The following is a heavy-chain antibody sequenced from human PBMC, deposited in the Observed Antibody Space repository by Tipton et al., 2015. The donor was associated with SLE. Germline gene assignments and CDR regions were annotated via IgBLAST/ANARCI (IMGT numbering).Heavy chain of an antibody. Sequence: SLRLSCAASGFTFSSYGMHWVRQAPGKGLEWVAFIRYDGSNKYYADSVKGRFTISRDNAKNSLYLQMNSLRAEDTAVYYCARDSSGYYHAGDWFDPWGQGTLVTVSS. CDR2: IRYDGSNK. V-gene: IGHV3-33*01. CDR1: GFTFSSYG. CDR3: ARDSSGYYHAGDWFDP. J-gene: IGHJ5*02. D-gene: IGHD3-22*01.